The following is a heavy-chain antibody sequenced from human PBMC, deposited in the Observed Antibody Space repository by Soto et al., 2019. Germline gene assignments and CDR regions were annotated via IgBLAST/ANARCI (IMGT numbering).Heavy chain of an antibody. D-gene: IGHD6-13*01. Sequence: EVQLLESGGGLVQPEGSLRLSCADSGFSFSTYAMSWVRQAPGKGLEWVSGISGSGGTTYYADSVTGRFTISRDNSKNTLYLQVNSLRVEDTAVYYCAKDQTAAGTISRYFQHWGQGTLVTVSS. V-gene: IGHV3-23*01. CDR1: GFSFSTYA. CDR2: ISGSGGTT. CDR3: AKDQTAAGTISRYFQH. J-gene: IGHJ1*01.